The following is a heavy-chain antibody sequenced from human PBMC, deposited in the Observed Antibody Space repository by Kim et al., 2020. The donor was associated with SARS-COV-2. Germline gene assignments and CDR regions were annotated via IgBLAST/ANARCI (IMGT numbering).Heavy chain of an antibody. CDR3: AGGSYYYYGMDV. Sequence: NSTPSLKGRVTISVDTSKNQFSLQLSSVTAADTAVYYWAGGSYYYYGMDVWGQGTTVTVSS. J-gene: IGHJ6*02. V-gene: IGHV4-59*09.